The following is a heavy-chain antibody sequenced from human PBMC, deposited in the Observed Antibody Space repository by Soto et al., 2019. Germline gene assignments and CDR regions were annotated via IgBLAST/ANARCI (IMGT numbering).Heavy chain of an antibody. CDR3: ASGEGYCSSTSCYYYYGMDV. D-gene: IGHD2-2*01. CDR2: IIPIFGTA. CDR1: GGTFSSYA. V-gene: IGHV1-69*13. J-gene: IGHJ6*02. Sequence: GASVKVSCKASGGTFSSYAISWVRQAPGQGLEWMGGIIPIFGTASYAQKFQGRVTITADESTSTAYMELSSLRSEDTAVYYCASGEGYCSSTSCYYYYGMDVWGQGTTVTVSS.